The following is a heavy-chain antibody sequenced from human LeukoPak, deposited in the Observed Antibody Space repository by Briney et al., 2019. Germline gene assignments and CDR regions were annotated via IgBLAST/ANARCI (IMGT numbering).Heavy chain of an antibody. J-gene: IGHJ4*02. CDR3: AKGPHSTGTTHY. V-gene: IGHV3-23*01. Sequence: PGGSLRLSCAASGFTLSSYARSWVRQAPGKGLEWVSAISGSGGSTYYADSVKGRFTISRDNSKNTLYLQMNSLRAEDTAVYYCAKGPHSTGTTHYWGQGTLVTVSS. CDR1: GFTLSSYA. CDR2: ISGSGGST. D-gene: IGHD1-1*01.